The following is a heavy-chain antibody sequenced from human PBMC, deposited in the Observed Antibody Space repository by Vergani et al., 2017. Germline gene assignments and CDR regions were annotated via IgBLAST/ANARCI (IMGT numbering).Heavy chain of an antibody. D-gene: IGHD3-22*01. J-gene: IGHJ4*02. Sequence: QVQLQESGPGLVKPSQTLSLTCTVSGGSISSGSYYWSWIRQPAGKGLEWIGRIYTSGSTKYNPSRKSRVTISVDTSKNQFCLKLSAVTSADTAGYYCARAVPYYYESSGYYHDYWGQGTLVTVSS. V-gene: IGHV4-61*02. CDR3: ARAVPYYYESSGYYHDY. CDR2: IYTSGST. CDR1: GGSISSGSYY.